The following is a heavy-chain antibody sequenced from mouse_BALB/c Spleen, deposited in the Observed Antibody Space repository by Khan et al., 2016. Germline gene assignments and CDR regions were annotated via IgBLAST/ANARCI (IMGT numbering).Heavy chain of an antibody. V-gene: IGHV3-2*02. D-gene: IGHD4-1*01. Sequence: VRLQQSGPGLVKPSQSLSLTCTVTGYSITSDYAWNWIRQFPGNKLEWMGYISYSGSTSYNPSLKSRISITRDTSKNQFFLQLNSVTTEDTATYYCARRTGRGDFDYWGQGTTLTVSS. CDR1: GYSITSDYA. J-gene: IGHJ2*01. CDR3: ARRTGRGDFDY. CDR2: ISYSGST.